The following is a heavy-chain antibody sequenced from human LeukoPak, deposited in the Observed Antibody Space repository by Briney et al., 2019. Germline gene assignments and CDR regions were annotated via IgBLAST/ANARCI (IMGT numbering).Heavy chain of an antibody. V-gene: IGHV3-48*04. J-gene: IGHJ3*02. CDR1: GFTFSNYG. CDR2: ISSSGSSI. Sequence: PGRSLRLSCAASGFTFSNYGMHWVRQAPGKGLEWVSYISSSGSSIYYADSVKGRFTISRDNAKKSLYLQMHSLRAEDTAVYYCARDSHKFDSSGYYPDAFDIWGQGTMVTVSS. CDR3: ARDSHKFDSSGYYPDAFDI. D-gene: IGHD3-22*01.